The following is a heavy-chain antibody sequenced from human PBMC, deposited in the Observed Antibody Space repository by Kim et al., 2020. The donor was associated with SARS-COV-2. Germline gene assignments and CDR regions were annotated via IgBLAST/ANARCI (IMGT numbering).Heavy chain of an antibody. D-gene: IGHD3-3*01. Sequence: SETLSLTCAVYGGSFSGYYWSWIRQPPGKGLEWIGEINHSGSTNYNPSLKSRVTISVDTSKNQFSLKLSSVTAADTAVYYCARGFAWSGYYYFDYWGQGT. CDR3: ARGFAWSGYYYFDY. CDR2: INHSGST. J-gene: IGHJ4*02. V-gene: IGHV4-34*01. CDR1: GGSFSGYY.